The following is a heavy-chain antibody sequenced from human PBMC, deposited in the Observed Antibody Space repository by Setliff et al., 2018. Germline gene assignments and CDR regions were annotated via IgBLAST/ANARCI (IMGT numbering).Heavy chain of an antibody. CDR3: ARGYCSSPSCFFAGWFDP. Sequence: SETLSLTCAVYGGSFSGYYWRWIRQPPGKGLEWIGEINHTGSTNYSPSLKSRVTISVDTSKNQFSLKLTSVTAADTAVYYCARGYCSSPSCFFAGWFDPWGQGTLVTVSS. J-gene: IGHJ5*02. CDR2: INHTGST. CDR1: GGSFSGYY. V-gene: IGHV4-34*01. D-gene: IGHD2-2*01.